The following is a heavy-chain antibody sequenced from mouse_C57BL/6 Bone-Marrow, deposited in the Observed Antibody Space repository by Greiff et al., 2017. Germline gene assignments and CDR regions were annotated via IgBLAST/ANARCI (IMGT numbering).Heavy chain of an antibody. Sequence: EVQLQQSGAELVRPGASVKLSCTASGFNIKDYYMHWVKQRPEQGLEWIGRIDPEDGDTESAPQFQGKATMTADTSSNTAYLQLSSLTSEDTAVYYCTTFYGYPYFDYWGQGTTRTVSS. CDR3: TTFYGYPYFDY. J-gene: IGHJ2*01. V-gene: IGHV14-1*01. D-gene: IGHD2-2*01. CDR2: IDPEDGDT. CDR1: GFNIKDYY.